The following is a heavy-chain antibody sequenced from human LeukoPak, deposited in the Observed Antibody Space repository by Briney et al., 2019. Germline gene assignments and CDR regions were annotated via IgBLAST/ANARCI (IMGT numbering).Heavy chain of an antibody. D-gene: IGHD5-18*01. Sequence: GGSLRLPCAASGFTFSSYSMNWVRQAPGKGLEWVSSISSSSSYIYYADSLKGRFTISRDNAKNSLYLQMNSLRAEDTAVYYCAREGFYVDTAMVNWFDPWGQGTLVTVSS. CDR1: GFTFSSYS. J-gene: IGHJ5*02. V-gene: IGHV3-21*01. CDR2: ISSSSSYI. CDR3: AREGFYVDTAMVNWFDP.